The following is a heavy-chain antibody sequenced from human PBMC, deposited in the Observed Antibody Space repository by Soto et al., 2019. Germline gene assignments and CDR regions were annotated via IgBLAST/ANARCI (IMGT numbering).Heavy chain of an antibody. CDR3: ARDREAGYNFYYGMDV. D-gene: IGHD6-19*01. Sequence: SETLSLTCSVSGADINTYSWTWIRQPAGKGLERIGRIYTSASINYNPSLKGRVTLSVDTSTNQVSLRLASVTAADTAIYYCARDREAGYNFYYGMDVWGQGTTVTVSS. CDR1: GADINTYS. V-gene: IGHV4-4*07. CDR2: IYTSASI. J-gene: IGHJ6*02.